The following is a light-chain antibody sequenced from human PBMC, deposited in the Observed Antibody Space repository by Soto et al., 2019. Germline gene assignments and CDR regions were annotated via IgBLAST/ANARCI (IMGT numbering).Light chain of an antibody. J-gene: IGKJ2*02. CDR3: MQALQTPRT. CDR2: LGS. V-gene: IGKV2-28*01. CDR1: QSLLHSNGYNY. Sequence: DLVMTQSPLSLPVTPGEPASISCRSSQSLLHSNGYNYLDWYLQKPGQSPQLLIYLGSNWASGVPDRFSGSGSGTDFTLKISRVEAEDVGVYYCMQALQTPRTFGQGTKLEIK.